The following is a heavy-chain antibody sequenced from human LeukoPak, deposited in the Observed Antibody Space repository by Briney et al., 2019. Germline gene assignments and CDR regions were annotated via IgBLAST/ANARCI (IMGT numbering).Heavy chain of an antibody. J-gene: IGHJ3*02. V-gene: IGHV1-18*01. CDR2: ISAYNGNT. CDR1: GYTFTSYG. CDR3: ARDPPVVITSTDAFDI. D-gene: IGHD3-22*01. Sequence: ASVKVSCKASGYTFTSYGISWVRQAPGQGLEWMGWISAYNGNTNYAQKLQGRVTMTTDTSTSTAYMELRSLRSDDTAVYYCARDPPVVITSTDAFDIWGQGTMVAISS.